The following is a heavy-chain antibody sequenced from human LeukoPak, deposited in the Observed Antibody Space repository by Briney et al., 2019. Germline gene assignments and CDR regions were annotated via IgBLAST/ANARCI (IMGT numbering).Heavy chain of an antibody. CDR2: VSGSGDFT. V-gene: IGHV3-23*01. D-gene: IGHD3-10*01. CDR3: AKVPYGSGTRGGFDY. CDR1: GFTFSSYG. Sequence: GGSLRLSCAASGFTFSSYGMSWVRQAPGKGLEWVSTVSGSGDFTYYADSVKGRFTISRDNSKNTLYLQMNSLRAEDTAVYYCAKVPYGSGTRGGFDYWGQGTLVTVSS. J-gene: IGHJ4*02.